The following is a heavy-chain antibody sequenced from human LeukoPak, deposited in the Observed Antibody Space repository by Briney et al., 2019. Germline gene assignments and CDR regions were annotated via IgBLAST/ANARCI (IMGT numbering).Heavy chain of an antibody. Sequence: SETLSLTCTVSGGSISSYYWSWIRQPPGKGLEWIGEINHSGSTNYNPSLKSRVTISVDTSKNQFSLKLSSVTAADTAVYYCARGRVVPAANVFDYWGQGTLVTVSS. J-gene: IGHJ4*02. CDR3: ARGRVVPAANVFDY. CDR1: GGSISSYY. V-gene: IGHV4-34*01. D-gene: IGHD2-2*01. CDR2: INHSGST.